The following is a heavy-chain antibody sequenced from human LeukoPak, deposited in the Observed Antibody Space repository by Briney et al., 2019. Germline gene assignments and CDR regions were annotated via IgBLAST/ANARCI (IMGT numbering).Heavy chain of an antibody. J-gene: IGHJ3*02. D-gene: IGHD3-3*01. V-gene: IGHV1-8*01. CDR3: TRAWSGGSDAFDI. CDR2: MNPSSGNT. CDR1: GYTATNYD. Sequence: GASVKVSCKASGYTATNYDINWVRRAPGQGLEWMGWMNPSSGNTGYAQKLQDRVTMTWNTSISTAYMELSSLRSEDTAMYYCTRAWSGGSDAFDIWGQGTIVTVSS.